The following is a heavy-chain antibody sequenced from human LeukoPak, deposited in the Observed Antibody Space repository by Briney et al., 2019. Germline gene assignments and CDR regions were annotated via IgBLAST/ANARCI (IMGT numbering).Heavy chain of an antibody. D-gene: IGHD6-19*01. CDR3: ARDRSGSRGSGWYVD. J-gene: IGHJ4*02. Sequence: SETLSLTFTVSGGSISSYYWSWIRQPPGKGLEWIGYIYYSGSTNYNPSLKSRVTISVDTSKNQFSLKLSSVTAADTAVYYCARDRSGSRGSGWYVDWGQGTLVTVSS. CDR2: IYYSGST. CDR1: GGSISSYY. V-gene: IGHV4-59*01.